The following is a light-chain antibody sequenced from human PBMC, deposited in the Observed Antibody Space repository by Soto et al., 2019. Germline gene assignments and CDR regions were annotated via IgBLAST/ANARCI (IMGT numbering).Light chain of an antibody. CDR2: AAS. CDR1: QGISSY. CDR3: HSYYSYPYT. V-gene: IGKV1-8*01. Sequence: AIRMTQSPSSLSASTGDRVTITCRASQGISSYLAWYQQKPGKAPKLLIYAASTLQSGFPSRFSVSGSGTDFSLTISNLQAEDFETYYCHSYYSYPYTLGQGTKVDIK. J-gene: IGKJ2*01.